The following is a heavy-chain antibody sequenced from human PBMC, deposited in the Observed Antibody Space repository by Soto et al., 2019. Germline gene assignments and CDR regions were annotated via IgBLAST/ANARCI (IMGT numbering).Heavy chain of an antibody. CDR1: GFSLSTSGVG. CDR2: LYWDDDK. Sequence: QITLKESGPTLVKPTQTLTLTCTFSGFSLSTSGVGVGWIRQPPGKALEWLAFLYWDDDKRYSPSLKSRLTITKDTYKNQVLLTMTNTDPVDTATYYCARTSVNWGSRGLVDYWGQGTLVTVAS. D-gene: IGHD7-27*01. CDR3: ARTSVNWGSRGLVDY. V-gene: IGHV2-5*02. J-gene: IGHJ4*02.